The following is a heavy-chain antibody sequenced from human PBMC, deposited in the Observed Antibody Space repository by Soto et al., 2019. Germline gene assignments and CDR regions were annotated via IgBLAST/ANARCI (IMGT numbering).Heavy chain of an antibody. Sequence: ASVKVSCKASGYTFTSYAMHWVRQAPGQRLEWMGWINAGNGNTKYSQKFQGRVTITRDTSASTAYMELSSLRSEDTAVHYCARGQVRGWWNYWGQGTLVTVSS. CDR1: GYTFTSYA. D-gene: IGHD6-19*01. V-gene: IGHV1-3*01. CDR3: ARGQVRGWWNY. J-gene: IGHJ4*02. CDR2: INAGNGNT.